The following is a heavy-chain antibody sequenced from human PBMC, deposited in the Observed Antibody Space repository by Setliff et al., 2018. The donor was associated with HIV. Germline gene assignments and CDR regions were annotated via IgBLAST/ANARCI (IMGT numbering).Heavy chain of an antibody. CDR3: ARGEPTILVVPAAFFDY. J-gene: IGHJ4*02. CDR1: GFTFSTYG. V-gene: IGHV3-33*05. D-gene: IGHD2-2*01. CDR2: IEHDGSKK. Sequence: GGSLRLSCAVSGFTFSTYGMHWVRQAPGKGLEWVTFIEHDGSKKFYADSVKGRFTISRDNSKKSLYLQMNSLRAEDTAVYYCARGEPTILVVPAAFFDYWGQGTLVTVSS.